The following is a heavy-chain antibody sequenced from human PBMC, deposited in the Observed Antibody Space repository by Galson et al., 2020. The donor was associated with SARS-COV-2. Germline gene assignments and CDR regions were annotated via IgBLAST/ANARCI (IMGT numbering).Heavy chain of an antibody. J-gene: IGHJ5*02. CDR3: ATSTPHCTNGVCYTNWFDP. V-gene: IGHV1-24*01. CDR1: GYTLTELS. Sequence: ASVKVSCKASGYTLTELSMHWVRQAPGKGLEWMGGFDPEDGETIYAQKFQGRVTMTEDTSTDTAYMELSSLRSEDTAVYYCATSTPHCTNGVCYTNWFDPWGQGTLVTVSS. CDR2: FDPEDGET. D-gene: IGHD2-8*01.